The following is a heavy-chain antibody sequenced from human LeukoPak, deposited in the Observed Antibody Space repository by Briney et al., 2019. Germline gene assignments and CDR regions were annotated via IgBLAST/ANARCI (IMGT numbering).Heavy chain of an antibody. Sequence: ASVKVSCKASGYTFTGYYMHWVRQAPGQGLEWMGWINPNSGGTNYAQKFQGRVTMTRDTSISTAYMELSRLRSDDTAVYYCARSSFIAAAATDLYDYWGQGTLVTVSS. CDR1: GYTFTGYY. CDR2: INPNSGGT. D-gene: IGHD6-13*01. V-gene: IGHV1-2*02. CDR3: ARSSFIAAAATDLYDY. J-gene: IGHJ4*02.